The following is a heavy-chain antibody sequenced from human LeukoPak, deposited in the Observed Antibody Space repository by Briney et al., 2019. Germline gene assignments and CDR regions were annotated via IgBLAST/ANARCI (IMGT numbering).Heavy chain of an antibody. Sequence: ASVKVSCKASGGTFSSYTISWVRQAPGQGLEWMGRIIPILGIANYAQKFQGRVTITADKSTSTAYMELSSLRSEDTAVYYCARVRNSYGSGDWFDPWGQGTLVTVSS. V-gene: IGHV1-69*02. CDR2: IIPILGIA. D-gene: IGHD3-10*01. J-gene: IGHJ5*02. CDR3: ARVRNSYGSGDWFDP. CDR1: GGTFSSYT.